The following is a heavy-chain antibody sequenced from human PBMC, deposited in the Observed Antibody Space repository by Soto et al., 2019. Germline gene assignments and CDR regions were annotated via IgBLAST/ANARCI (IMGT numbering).Heavy chain of an antibody. J-gene: IGHJ5*02. Sequence: SETLSLTCSFSVAALNSGNYYCSWIRQVPGKGLEWIGHIYVTGAVDYNPSLRDRITISQDTSERQFSLKLRLVTAADTAVYYCERLRIATNNYKWFDPWGQGTLVTXSS. D-gene: IGHD2-21*01. CDR2: IYVTGAV. V-gene: IGHV4-31*03. CDR1: VAALNSGNYY. CDR3: ERLRIATNNYKWFDP.